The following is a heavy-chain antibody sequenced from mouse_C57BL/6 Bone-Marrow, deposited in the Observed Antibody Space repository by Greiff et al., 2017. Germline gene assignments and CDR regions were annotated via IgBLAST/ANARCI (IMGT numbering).Heavy chain of an antibody. CDR3: ARDYGSSYWYFDV. D-gene: IGHD1-1*01. V-gene: IGHV1-85*01. CDR2: IYPRDGST. CDR1: GYTFTSYD. J-gene: IGHJ1*03. Sequence: VQLQQSGPELVKPGASVKLSCKASGYTFTSYDINWVKQRPGQGLEWIGWIYPRDGSTKYNEKFKGKATLTVDPSSSTAYLELHSLTSEASAVYFCARDYGSSYWYFDVWGTGTTVTVSS.